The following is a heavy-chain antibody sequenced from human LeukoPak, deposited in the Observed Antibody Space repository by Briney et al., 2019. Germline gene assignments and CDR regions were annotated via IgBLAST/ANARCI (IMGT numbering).Heavy chain of an antibody. CDR3: ARDSRGSSWFFDY. CDR1: GFTFSSYE. Sequence: GGSLRLSCAGSGFTFSSYEMNWVRQAPGKGPEWVSYISSSGRTFYYADSVKGRFTISRDNGKNSLYLQMNSLRVEDTAVYYCARDSRGSSWFFDYWGQGALVTVSS. D-gene: IGHD6-13*01. V-gene: IGHV3-48*03. CDR2: ISSSGRTF. J-gene: IGHJ4*02.